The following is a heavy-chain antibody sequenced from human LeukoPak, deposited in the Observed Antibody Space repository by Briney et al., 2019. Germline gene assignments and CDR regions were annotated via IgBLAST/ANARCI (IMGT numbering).Heavy chain of an antibody. D-gene: IGHD5-12*01. V-gene: IGHV1-46*01. Sequence: HWASVKVSCKASGYTFTSYYMHWVRQAPRQGREWMGIINPSGGSTSYAQKFQGRVTMTRDTSTSTVYMELSSLRSEDTAVYYCARGVRGYSGYGSGGMDVWGQGTTVTVSS. CDR3: ARGVRGYSGYGSGGMDV. CDR2: INPSGGST. CDR1: GYTFTSYY. J-gene: IGHJ6*02.